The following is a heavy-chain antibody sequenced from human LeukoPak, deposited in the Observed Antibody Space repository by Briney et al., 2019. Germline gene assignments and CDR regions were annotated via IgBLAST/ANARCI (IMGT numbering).Heavy chain of an antibody. CDR2: IYSGGST. CDR1: GFTVSSNY. D-gene: IGHD1-26*01. V-gene: IGHV3-53*01. J-gene: IGHJ3*02. CDR3: AKDRGGSYFAAFDI. Sequence: PGGSLRLSCAAPGFTVSSNYMSWVRQAPGKGLEWVSVIYSGGSTYYADSVKGRFTISRDNSKNTLYLQMNSLRAEDTAVYYCAKDRGGSYFAAFDIWGQGTMVTVSS.